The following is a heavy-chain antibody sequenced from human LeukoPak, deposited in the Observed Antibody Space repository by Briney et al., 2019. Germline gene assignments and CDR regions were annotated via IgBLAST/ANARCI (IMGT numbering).Heavy chain of an antibody. CDR1: GASFSGYY. D-gene: IGHD2-15*01. CDR3: ARGRRRYCSGGSCYNYDY. V-gene: IGHV4-34*01. Sequence: PSETLSLTRAGYGASFSGYYWSWIRQHPGKGLEWNGEIHPSGSTNYNPSLKSRVTISVDTSKNQVSLKLSSETAADTAVYYCARGRRRYCSGGSCYNYDYWGQGTLVTVSS. CDR2: IHPSGST. J-gene: IGHJ4*02.